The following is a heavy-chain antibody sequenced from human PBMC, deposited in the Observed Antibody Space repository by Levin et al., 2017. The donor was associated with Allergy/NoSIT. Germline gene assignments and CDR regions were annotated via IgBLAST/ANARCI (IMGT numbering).Heavy chain of an antibody. CDR2: ISGSATVI. J-gene: IGHJ4*02. CDR3: AKGSPGVRLVDH. D-gene: IGHD3-3*01. V-gene: IGHV3-23*01. Sequence: GESLKISCAASGFPFGAYYMGWARQSPEKGLEWLSSISGSATVIYYAGAVKGRFTISRDNSRNTLYLQMSSLRAEDTAVYFCAKGSPGVRLVDHWGQGTLVTVSS. CDR1: GFPFGAYY.